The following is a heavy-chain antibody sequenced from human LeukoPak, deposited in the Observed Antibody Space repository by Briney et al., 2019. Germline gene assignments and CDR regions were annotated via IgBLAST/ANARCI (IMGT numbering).Heavy chain of an antibody. D-gene: IGHD5-18*01. V-gene: IGHV4-34*01. CDR3: ARGLSAGYSHGGRLFDY. CDR1: GGSFSGYY. Sequence: SETLSLTCAVYGGSFSGYYWSWIRQPPGKGLEWIGEINHSGSTNYNPSLKSRVTISVDTSKNQFSLKLSPVTAADTAVYYCARGLSAGYSHGGRLFDYWGQGTLVTVSS. CDR2: INHSGST. J-gene: IGHJ4*02.